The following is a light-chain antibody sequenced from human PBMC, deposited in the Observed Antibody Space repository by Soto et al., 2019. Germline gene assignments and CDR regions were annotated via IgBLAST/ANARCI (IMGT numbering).Light chain of an antibody. Sequence: EIVLTQSPATLSLSPGERATLSCRDSQSVRNDLVWYHQKPGQAPRVLSYSASNRATGIQARFSGSGSGTDFTLTISSLEPEDFAVYYCQQRTNWPPTFGGGTKVE. CDR3: QQRTNWPPT. CDR1: QSVRND. CDR2: SAS. V-gene: IGKV3-11*01. J-gene: IGKJ4*01.